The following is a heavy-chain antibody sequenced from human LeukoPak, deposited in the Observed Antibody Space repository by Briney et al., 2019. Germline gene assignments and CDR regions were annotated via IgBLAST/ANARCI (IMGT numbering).Heavy chain of an antibody. CDR2: IIPIFGTA. D-gene: IGHD2-2*01. CDR3: ARATKVVPAASPSYYYYGMDV. Sequence: SVEVSCKASGGTFSSYAISWVRQAPGQGLEWMGGIIPIFGTANYAQKFQGRVTITADESTSTAYMELSSLRSEDTAVYYCARATKVVPAASPSYYYYGMDVWGKGTTVTVSS. J-gene: IGHJ6*04. CDR1: GGTFSSYA. V-gene: IGHV1-69*01.